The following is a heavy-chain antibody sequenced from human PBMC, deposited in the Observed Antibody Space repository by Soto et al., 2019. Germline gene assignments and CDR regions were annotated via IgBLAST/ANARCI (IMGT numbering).Heavy chain of an antibody. CDR2: IIPMIGTT. D-gene: IGHD1-1*01. J-gene: IGHJ3*01. V-gene: IGHV1-69*01. CDR3: ESQLEADFDV. Sequence: QVQPVQSGAEVKKPGSSVKVSCKTSGGTSYAVDWVRQAPGQGREWMGGIIPMIGTTNYAEKFEGTLTITADETASTAYMDLRGLRSDDTAVYSCESQLEADFDVWGHGTRVNVSA. CDR1: GGTSYA.